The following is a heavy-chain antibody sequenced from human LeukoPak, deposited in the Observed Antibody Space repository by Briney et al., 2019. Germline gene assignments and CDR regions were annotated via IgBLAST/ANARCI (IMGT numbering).Heavy chain of an antibody. D-gene: IGHD1-26*01. J-gene: IGHJ4*02. CDR2: INTISGTI. CDR3: ARGGATRIFDY. V-gene: IGHV3-48*02. Sequence: GGSLRLSCTASGFTFGDYALSWFRQAPGRGLEWVSYINTISGTISYADSVKGRFTISSDNAKNSLYLQMTSLRDEDTAAYYCARGGATRIFDYWGQGTLVTVSS. CDR1: GFTFGDYA.